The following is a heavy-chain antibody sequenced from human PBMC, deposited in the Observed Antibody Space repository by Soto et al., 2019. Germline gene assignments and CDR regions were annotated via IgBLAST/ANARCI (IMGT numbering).Heavy chain of an antibody. D-gene: IGHD2-2*01. V-gene: IGHV4-34*01. J-gene: IGHJ5*02. CDR2: INHSGST. CDR1: GGSFSGYY. Sequence: SETLSLTCAVYGGSFSGYYWSWIRQPPGKGLEWIGEINHSGSTDYNPSLKSRVTISVDTSKNQFSLKLSSVTAADTAVYYCARARIVVVPAARYNWFDPWGQGTLVTVSS. CDR3: ARARIVVVPAARYNWFDP.